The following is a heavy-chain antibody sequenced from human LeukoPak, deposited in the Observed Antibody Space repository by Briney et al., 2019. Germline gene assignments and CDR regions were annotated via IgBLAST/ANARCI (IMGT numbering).Heavy chain of an antibody. J-gene: IGHJ4*02. D-gene: IGHD3-22*01. CDR2: ISYDGSSK. CDR1: GFTFSNAW. Sequence: GGSLRLSCTASGFTFSNAWMSWVRQAPGKGLEWVTVISYDGSSKYYADSVKGRFTISRDNSKNTLYLQMNSLRAEDTAVYYCAREVAMGRGYSLDYWGQGTLVTVSS. CDR3: AREVAMGRGYSLDY. V-gene: IGHV3-30-3*01.